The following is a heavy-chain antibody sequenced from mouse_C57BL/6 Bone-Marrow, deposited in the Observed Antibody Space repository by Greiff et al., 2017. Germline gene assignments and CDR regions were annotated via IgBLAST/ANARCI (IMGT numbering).Heavy chain of an antibody. CDR2: IYPRDGST. CDR3: ARLKVDGSRGDWDFDV. Sequence: VKLQESGPELVKPGASVKLSCKASGYTFTSYDINWVKQRPGQGLEWIGWIYPRDGSTKYNEKFKGKATLTVATSSITAYMELHSLPSEDSAVYFWARLKVDGSRGDWDFDVWGTGTTVTVSS. J-gene: IGHJ1*03. D-gene: IGHD1-1*01. V-gene: IGHV1-85*01. CDR1: GYTFTSYD.